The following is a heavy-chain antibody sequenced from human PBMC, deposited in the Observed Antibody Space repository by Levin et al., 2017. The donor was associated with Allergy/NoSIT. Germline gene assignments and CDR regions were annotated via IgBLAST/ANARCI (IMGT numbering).Heavy chain of an antibody. D-gene: IGHD3-22*01. CDR3: ARESSPQRYYYDSSGYYEAFDI. J-gene: IGHJ3*02. CDR1: GFTFSSYS. V-gene: IGHV3-21*01. CDR2: ISSSSSYI. Sequence: GESLKISCAASGFTFSSYSMNWVRQAPGKGLEWVSSISSSSSYIYYADSVKGRFTISRDNAKNSLYLQMNSLRAEDTAVYYCARESSPQRYYYDSSGYYEAFDIWGQGTMVTVSS.